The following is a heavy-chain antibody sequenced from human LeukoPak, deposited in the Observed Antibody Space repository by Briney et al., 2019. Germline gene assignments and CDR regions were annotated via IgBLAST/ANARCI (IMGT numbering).Heavy chain of an antibody. CDR2: IIYSGGST. J-gene: IGHJ1*01. V-gene: IGHV3-23*03. Sequence: GGSLRLSCAASGFTFSSYAITWVRQAPGKGLEWVSIIYSGGSTYYADSVKGRFTISRDKSKNTLSLQMNSLRAEDTAVYYCAQQVGYCSSGSCYFTYWGQGTLVTVSS. D-gene: IGHD2-15*01. CDR3: AQQVGYCSSGSCYFTY. CDR1: GFTFSSYA.